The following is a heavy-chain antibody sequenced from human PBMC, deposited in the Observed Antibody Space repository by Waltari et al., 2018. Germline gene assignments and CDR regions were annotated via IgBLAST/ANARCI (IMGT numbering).Heavy chain of an antibody. J-gene: IGHJ4*02. CDR2: INPNGGTT. CDR1: RDAITEHY. V-gene: IGHV1-2*02. D-gene: IGHD2-21*02. CDR3: AREYCGGDCRLFDY. Sequence: LVQSGAEVMKPGASVKVSCTVSRDAITEHYIHWVRRAPGQGLEWMGWINPNGGTTNYAQRYRGRITVTWDTSMTTSYMGLSGLRSDDTAVYYCAREYCGGDCRLFDYWGQGTLVTVSS.